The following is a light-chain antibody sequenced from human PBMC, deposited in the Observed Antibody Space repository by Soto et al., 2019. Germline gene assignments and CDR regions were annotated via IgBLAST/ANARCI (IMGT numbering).Light chain of an antibody. CDR2: EVN. Sequence: QSALTQPPSASGSPGQSVTISFTGTSSDVGGYKDVSWYQQHPGKAPKLMIFEVNKRPSVVPDRFSGSKSGNTASLTVSGLQAEDEADYYCSSYAGINNLGVFGTGTKVTVL. V-gene: IGLV2-8*01. J-gene: IGLJ1*01. CDR3: SSYAGINNLGV. CDR1: SSDVGGYKD.